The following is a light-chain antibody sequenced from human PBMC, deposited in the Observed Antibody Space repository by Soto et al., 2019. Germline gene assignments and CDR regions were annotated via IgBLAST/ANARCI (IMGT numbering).Light chain of an antibody. CDR2: DAS. J-gene: IGKJ1*01. CDR1: QSIGYY. CDR3: QQRGKCPPTWA. V-gene: IGKV3-11*01. Sequence: EVVVSQTPDTLSLSPGERATLSCRASQSIGYYLAWYQEKPGQAPRLLIYDASIRATGIPARFSGSWSGTDFTLTINGLEPEDSAVYYCQQRGKCPPTWAFGQATKL.